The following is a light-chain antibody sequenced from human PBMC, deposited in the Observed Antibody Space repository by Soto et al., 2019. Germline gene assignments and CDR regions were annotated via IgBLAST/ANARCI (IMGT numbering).Light chain of an antibody. CDR2: AAS. V-gene: IGKV1-9*01. J-gene: IGKJ4*01. CDR3: QQLLT. CDR1: QGISSY. Sequence: QLTQSPSSLSASVGARVTITCRASQGISSYVAWYQQKPGKAPKLLIYAASTLQSGVPSMFSGSGAGTDFALTISSLQHEDVATYYCQQLLTFGGGTKVEIK.